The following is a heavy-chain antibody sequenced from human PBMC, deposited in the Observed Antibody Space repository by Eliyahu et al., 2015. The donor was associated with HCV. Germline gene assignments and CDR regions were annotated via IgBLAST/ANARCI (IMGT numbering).Heavy chain of an antibody. CDR1: GYTFTSYA. V-gene: IGHV1-3*01. Sequence: QVQLVQSGAEVKKPGASVKVSCKASGYTFTSYAMHWVRQAPGQRLEWMGWINAGNGNTKYSQKFQGRVTITRDTSASTAYMELSSLRSEDTAVYYCARIGGAGTFPFDPWGQGTLVTVSS. CDR2: INAGNGNT. CDR3: ARIGGAGTFPFDP. J-gene: IGHJ5*02. D-gene: IGHD6-19*01.